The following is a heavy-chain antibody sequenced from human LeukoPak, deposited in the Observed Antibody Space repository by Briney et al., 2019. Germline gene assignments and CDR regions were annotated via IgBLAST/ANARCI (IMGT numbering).Heavy chain of an antibody. D-gene: IGHD1-14*01. CDR3: AKDRSGPFDY. Sequence: SGGSLRLSCAASGFTFSTYGMSWVRQAPGKGLEWVAIIGGSGETTIYGDSVKGRLTISRDNSKNTLYLQMNSLRAEDTAVYYCAKDRSGPFDYWGQGTLVTVSS. CDR2: IGGSGETT. CDR1: GFTFSTYG. V-gene: IGHV3-23*01. J-gene: IGHJ4*02.